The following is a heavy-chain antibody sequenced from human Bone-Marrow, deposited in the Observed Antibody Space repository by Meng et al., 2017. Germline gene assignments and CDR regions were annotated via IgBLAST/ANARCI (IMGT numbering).Heavy chain of an antibody. Sequence: SCAGSGFTFASYGMSWVRQAPGKGLEGVSVISNTGGTIYYADSVKGRFTISRDNSKNTLYLQMNSLRAEDTAVYSCARAYSSGWYFDYWGQGTLVTVSS. CDR1: GFTFASYG. D-gene: IGHD6-19*01. CDR2: ISNTGGTI. V-gene: IGHV3-23*01. J-gene: IGHJ4*02. CDR3: ARAYSSGWYFDY.